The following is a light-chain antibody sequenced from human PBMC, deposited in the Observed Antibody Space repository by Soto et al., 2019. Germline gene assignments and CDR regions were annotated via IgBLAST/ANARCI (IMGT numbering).Light chain of an antibody. CDR1: SSDVGGYNY. J-gene: IGLJ2*01. V-gene: IGLV2-14*01. Sequence: QSALTQHASVSGSHGQSITISCTATSSDVGGYNYVSWYQQHPGKAPTLMIYDVSNRPLGVSNRFAGSKSGNTASLTISGLQAEDEADYYCSSYTSSSTVVVGGGTKLTVL. CDR2: DVS. CDR3: SSYTSSSTVV.